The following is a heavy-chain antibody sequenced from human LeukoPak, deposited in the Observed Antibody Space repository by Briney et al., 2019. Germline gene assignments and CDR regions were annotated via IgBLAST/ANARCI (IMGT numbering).Heavy chain of an antibody. CDR3: ARATMGGGDYRGYFDY. CDR2: IYYSGST. Sequence: TSETLSLTCTVSGGSISSSSYYWGWIRQPPGKGLEWIGSIYYSGSTYYNPSLKSRVTISLDMSKSQFSLKLSSVTAADTAVYYCARATMGGGDYRGYFDYWGQGTLVTVSS. V-gene: IGHV4-39*07. CDR1: GGSISSSSYY. D-gene: IGHD2-21*01. J-gene: IGHJ4*02.